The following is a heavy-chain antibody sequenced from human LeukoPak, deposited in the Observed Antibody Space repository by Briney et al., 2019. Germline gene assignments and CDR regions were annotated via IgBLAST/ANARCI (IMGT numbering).Heavy chain of an antibody. Sequence: SVKVSCKPSGGTFQSFGITWVRQAPGQGLEWMGSLIPILGVTNYAQKSRGRVTIVADTSPSTAYMDLSSLRPEDTAVYYCARTLYLEGAVNYFDLWGQGTLVTVSS. CDR1: GGTFQSFG. CDR2: LIPILGVT. J-gene: IGHJ4*02. V-gene: IGHV1-69*04. D-gene: IGHD1-26*01. CDR3: ARTLYLEGAVNYFDL.